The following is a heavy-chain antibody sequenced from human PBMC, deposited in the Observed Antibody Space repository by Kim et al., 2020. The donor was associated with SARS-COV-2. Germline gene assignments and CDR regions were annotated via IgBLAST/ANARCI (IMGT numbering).Heavy chain of an antibody. CDR3: ASFSGTSGFDY. Sequence: YYPDSWKGRFTISRDNSKNTLFLQVNSLRAEDTAVYYCASFSGTSGFDYWGQGTLVTVSS. V-gene: IGHV3-23*01. D-gene: IGHD1-7*01. J-gene: IGHJ4*02.